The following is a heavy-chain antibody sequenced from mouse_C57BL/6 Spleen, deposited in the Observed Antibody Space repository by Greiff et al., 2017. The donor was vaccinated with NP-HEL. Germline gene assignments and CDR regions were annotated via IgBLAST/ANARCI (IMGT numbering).Heavy chain of an antibody. D-gene: IGHD2-5*01. J-gene: IGHJ4*01. CDR3: ASAYYSKERYAMDY. V-gene: IGHV1-64*01. CDR2: IHPNSGST. Sequence: QVQLQQPGAELVKPGASVKLSCKASGYTFTSYWMHWVKQRPGQGLEWIGMIHPNSGSTNYNEKFKSKATLTVDKSSSTAYMQLSSLTSEDSAVYYCASAYYSKERYAMDYWGQGTSVTVSS. CDR1: GYTFTSYW.